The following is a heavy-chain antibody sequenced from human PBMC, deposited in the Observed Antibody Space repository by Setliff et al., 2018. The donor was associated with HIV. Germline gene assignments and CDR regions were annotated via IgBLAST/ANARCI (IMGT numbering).Heavy chain of an antibody. V-gene: IGHV4-39*01. D-gene: IGHD2-21*02. CDR2: IHYSGNT. J-gene: IGHJ6*03. CDR1: AASVSSMSYY. Sequence: SETLSLTCTVSAASVSSMSYYSWAWIRQPPGKGLEWIATIHYSGNTYYNPSLKSRVTISVDTSKNQFSLKLSSVSAADTAVYFCARTGRSSTWWGLHYYYYMDVWGKGTTVTVS. CDR3: ARTGRSSTWWGLHYYYYMDV.